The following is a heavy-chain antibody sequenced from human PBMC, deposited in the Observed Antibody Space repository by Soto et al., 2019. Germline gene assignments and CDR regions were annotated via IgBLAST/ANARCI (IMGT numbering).Heavy chain of an antibody. J-gene: IGHJ4*02. CDR3: ASLWELLYYFDY. CDR2: ISYDGSNK. Sequence: GGSLRLSCAASGFTFSSYAMHWVRQAPGKGLEWVAVISYDGSNKYYADSVKGRFTISRDNSKNTLYLQMNSLRAEDTAVYYCASLWELLYYFDYWGQGTLVTVSS. CDR1: GFTFSSYA. D-gene: IGHD1-26*01. V-gene: IGHV3-30-3*01.